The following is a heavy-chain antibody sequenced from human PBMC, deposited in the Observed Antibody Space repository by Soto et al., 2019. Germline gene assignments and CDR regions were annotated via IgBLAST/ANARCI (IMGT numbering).Heavy chain of an antibody. D-gene: IGHD6-19*01. CDR2: IIPMFGKA. Sequence: QVQLVQSGAEVKKPGSSVKVSCKASGGTFSSYAFSWVRQAPGQGLEWMGGIIPMFGKANYAQKFQGRVTITADESTSTAYMELSSLRSEDTAVYYCARGNSSGWDFTGESDYWGQGTLVTV. CDR1: GGTFSSYA. V-gene: IGHV1-69*01. CDR3: ARGNSSGWDFTGESDY. J-gene: IGHJ4*02.